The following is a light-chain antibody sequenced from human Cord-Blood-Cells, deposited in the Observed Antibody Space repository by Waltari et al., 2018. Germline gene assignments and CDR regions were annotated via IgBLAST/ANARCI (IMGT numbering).Light chain of an antibody. CDR2: AAS. Sequence: DIQMTQSPSSLSACLGERVTITCPASQSISSYLNWYQQKPGKAPKLLIYAASSLQSGVPSRFSGSGSGTDFTLTISSLQPEDFATYYCQQSYSTPWTFGQGTKVEIK. CDR3: QQSYSTPWT. V-gene: IGKV1-39*01. J-gene: IGKJ1*01. CDR1: QSISSY.